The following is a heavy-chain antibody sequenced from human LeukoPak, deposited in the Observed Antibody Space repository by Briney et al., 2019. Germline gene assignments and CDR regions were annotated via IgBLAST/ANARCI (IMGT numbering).Heavy chain of an antibody. V-gene: IGHV1-18*01. CDR1: GYTFTSYA. CDR3: ARGTDIAARSHDAFDI. Sequence: EASVKVSCKASGYTFTSYAISWVRQAPGQGLEWMGWVSAYNGVTNYAQNFQGRVTMTTDTPTSTAYMELRSLRSDDTAVYYCARGTDIAARSHDAFDIWGQGTMVTVSS. J-gene: IGHJ3*02. D-gene: IGHD6-6*01. CDR2: VSAYNGVT.